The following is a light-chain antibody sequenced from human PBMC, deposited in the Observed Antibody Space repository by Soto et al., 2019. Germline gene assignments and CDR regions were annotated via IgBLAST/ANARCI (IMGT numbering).Light chain of an antibody. CDR3: CSYAGRYTYV. Sequence: QSALTQPRSVSGSPGQSVTISCTGTSSDVGAYKYVSWYQQHPGKAPKFMIYDVNKRPSGVPDRFSGSKSGNTASLTISGLQAEDEADYYCCSYAGRYTYVFGSGTQLTVL. CDR2: DVN. V-gene: IGLV2-11*01. J-gene: IGLJ7*01. CDR1: SSDVGAYKY.